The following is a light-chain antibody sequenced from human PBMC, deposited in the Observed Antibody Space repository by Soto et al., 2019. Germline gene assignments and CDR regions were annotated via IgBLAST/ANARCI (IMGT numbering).Light chain of an antibody. V-gene: IGKV3-15*01. CDR3: QQYNNWPSGT. CDR1: QSVSSN. CDR2: GAS. Sequence: EIVMTQSPATLSVSPGERATLSCRASQSVSSNLAWYKQKPGQAPRLLIYGASTRATGIPARFSGSGSGTEFTLTISSLQSEEFAVYYCQQYNNWPSGTFGGGTKVEIK. J-gene: IGKJ4*01.